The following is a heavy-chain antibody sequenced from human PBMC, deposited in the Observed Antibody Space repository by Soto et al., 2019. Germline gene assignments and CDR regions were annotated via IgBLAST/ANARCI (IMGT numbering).Heavy chain of an antibody. CDR2: IYYSGST. CDR1: GGSISSGGYY. Sequence: SDTLSLTCTVSGGSISSGGYYWSWIRQHPGKGLEWIGYIYYSGSTYYNPSLKSRVTISVDTSKNQFSLKLSSVTAADTAVYYCARASHIVVVTAIRPYYGMDVWGQGTTVTVSS. CDR3: ARASHIVVVTAIRPYYGMDV. J-gene: IGHJ6*02. V-gene: IGHV4-31*03. D-gene: IGHD2-21*02.